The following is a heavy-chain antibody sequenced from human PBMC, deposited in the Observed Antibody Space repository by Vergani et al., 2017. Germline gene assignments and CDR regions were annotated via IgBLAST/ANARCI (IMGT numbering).Heavy chain of an antibody. CDR1: GFTFSSYA. J-gene: IGHJ4*02. Sequence: EVQLLESGGDLVHPGGSLRLSCAASGFTFSSYAMGWVRQTPGKGLEWVSVITDSGDSTYYADSVKGRFTISRDNSKNTLYLHMKSLRVDDTALYYCAKDRRSGTRAYCIDYWGQGTLVIVSS. V-gene: IGHV3-23*01. CDR2: ITDSGDST. D-gene: IGHD2-2*01. CDR3: AKDRRSGTRAYCIDY.